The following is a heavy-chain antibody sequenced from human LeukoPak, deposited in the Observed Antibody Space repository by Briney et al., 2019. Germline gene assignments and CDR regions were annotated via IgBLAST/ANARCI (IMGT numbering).Heavy chain of an antibody. CDR1: GGTFSSYA. V-gene: IGHV1-69*04. D-gene: IGHD4-17*01. J-gene: IGHJ4*02. CDR2: IIPILGIA. CDR3: ARAPISDDYGGNSDDY. Sequence: GASVKASCKASGGTFSSYAISWVRQAPGQGLEWMGRIIPILGIANYAQKFQGRVTITADKSTSTAYMELSSLRSEDTAVYYCARAPISDDYGGNSDDYWGQGTLVTVSS.